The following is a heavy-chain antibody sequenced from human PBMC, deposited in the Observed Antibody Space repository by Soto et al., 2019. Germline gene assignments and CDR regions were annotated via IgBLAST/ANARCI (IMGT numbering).Heavy chain of an antibody. Sequence: SETLTLTCAVFGGSFSGYYWSWIRQPPGKGLEWIGEINHSGSTNYNPSLKRRRIITFNTSKNQFSLKLSSVIAGDTAVYYCVSLWSAPPYDYISHYYYYYMDVWGKGTTVTVSS. D-gene: IGHD4-4*01. CDR1: GGSFSGYY. J-gene: IGHJ6*03. CDR2: INHSGST. CDR3: VSLWSAPPYDYISHYYYYYMDV. V-gene: IGHV4-34*01.